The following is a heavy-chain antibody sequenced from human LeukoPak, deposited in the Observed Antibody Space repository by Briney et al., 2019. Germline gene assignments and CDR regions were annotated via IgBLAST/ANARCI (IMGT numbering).Heavy chain of an antibody. CDR1: GLTVNNNY. CDR2: ISYDGSNK. J-gene: IGHJ1*01. Sequence: PGGSLRLSCAASGLTVNNNYMNWVRQAPGKGLEWVAVISYDGSNKYYADSVKGRFTISRDNSKNTLYLQMNSLRAEDTAVYYCARGPYIAVAGTPEYFQHWGQGTLVTVSS. D-gene: IGHD6-19*01. CDR3: ARGPYIAVAGTPEYFQH. V-gene: IGHV3-30*03.